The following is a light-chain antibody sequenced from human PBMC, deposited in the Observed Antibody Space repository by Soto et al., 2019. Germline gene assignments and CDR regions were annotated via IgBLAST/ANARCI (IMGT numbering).Light chain of an antibody. Sequence: EIQMTQSPSSLSAYVRYRVTITCRSSQSISSYLNWYQQKPGKAPKLLIYAASSLQSGVPSRFSGSGSGTDFTLTISSLQTEDFATYYCKQSYSTPRTFGKGTKVDIK. CDR3: KQSYSTPRT. J-gene: IGKJ1*01. V-gene: IGKV1-39*01. CDR1: QSISSY. CDR2: AAS.